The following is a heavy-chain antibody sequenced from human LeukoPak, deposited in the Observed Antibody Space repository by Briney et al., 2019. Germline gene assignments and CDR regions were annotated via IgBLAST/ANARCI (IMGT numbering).Heavy chain of an antibody. D-gene: IGHD6-19*01. CDR1: GFTFSRYA. J-gene: IGHJ4*02. V-gene: IGHV3-21*06. CDR3: ARLQWLQTGRDFLDY. Sequence: PGGSLRLSCAASGFTFSRYAIQWVRQAPGKGLEWVSSISSSGSYIYYADSVKGRFTISRDNAKNSLDLQMNSLRVEDTAVYYCARLQWLQTGRDFLDYWGQGTLVTVSS. CDR2: ISSSGSYI.